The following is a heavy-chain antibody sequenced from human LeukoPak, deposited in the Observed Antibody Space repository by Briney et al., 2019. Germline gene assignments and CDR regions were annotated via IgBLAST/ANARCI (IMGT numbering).Heavy chain of an antibody. CDR2: ISYSGSI. V-gene: IGHV4-31*03. D-gene: IGHD1/OR15-1a*01. Sequence: PSETLSLTCTVSGVSIGSAGYFWTWIRQHPGKGLEWIVYISYSGSISYNPALESRVAISLDTSKNQFSLKLSSVTAPDTAMYYCVSRPYNRRNTYHGVFDYWGQGALVTVS. CDR3: VSRPYNRRNTYHGVFDY. CDR1: GVSIGSAGYF. J-gene: IGHJ4*02.